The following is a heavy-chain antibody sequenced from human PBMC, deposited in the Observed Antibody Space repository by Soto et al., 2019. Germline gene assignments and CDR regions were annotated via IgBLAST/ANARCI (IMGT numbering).Heavy chain of an antibody. D-gene: IGHD3-22*01. CDR1: GFTFSSYA. J-gene: IGHJ4*02. V-gene: IGHV3-23*01. CDR2: ISGSGGST. CDR3: AKSEMDDSSGYQTSYFDY. Sequence: PGGSLRLSCAASGFTFSSYAMSWVRQAPGKGLEWVSAISGSGGSTYYADSVKGRFTISRDNSKNTLYLQMNSLRAEDTAVYYCAKSEMDDSSGYQTSYFDYWGQGTLVTVSS.